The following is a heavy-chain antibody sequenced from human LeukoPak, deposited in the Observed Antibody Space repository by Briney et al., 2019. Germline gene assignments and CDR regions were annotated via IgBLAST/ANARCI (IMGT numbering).Heavy chain of an antibody. CDR3: ARDRGDIVVVVAAYFDY. CDR1: GFTFSSYS. J-gene: IGHJ4*02. D-gene: IGHD2-15*01. V-gene: IGHV3-21*01. Sequence: TPGGSLRLSCAASGFTFSSYSINWVRQAPGKGLEWVSCISSSSSYIYYADSVKGRFTISRDNAKNSLYLQMKSLRAEDTAVYYCARDRGDIVVVVAAYFDYWGQGTLVTVSS. CDR2: ISSSSSYI.